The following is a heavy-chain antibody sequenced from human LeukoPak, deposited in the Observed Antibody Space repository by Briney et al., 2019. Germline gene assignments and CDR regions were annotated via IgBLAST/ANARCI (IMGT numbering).Heavy chain of an antibody. V-gene: IGHV4-61*08. CDR1: GGSISSGDYY. CDR2: IYYSGST. Sequence: PSQTLSLTCTVSGGSISSGDYYWSWIRQPPGKGLEWIGYIYYSGSTNYNPSLKSRVTISVDTSKNQFSLKLSSVTAADTAVYYCARDRGDYGAFDIWGQGTMVTVSS. CDR3: ARDRGDYGAFDI. D-gene: IGHD4-17*01. J-gene: IGHJ3*02.